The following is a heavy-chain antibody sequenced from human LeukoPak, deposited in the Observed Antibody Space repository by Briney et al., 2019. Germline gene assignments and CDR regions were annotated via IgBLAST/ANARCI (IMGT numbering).Heavy chain of an antibody. CDR2: IYYSGST. J-gene: IGHJ6*03. V-gene: IGHV4-59*01. Sequence: SETLSLTCTVSGGSISSYYWSWIRQPPGKGLEWIGYIYYSGSTNYNPSLKSRVTISVDTSKNQFSLKLSSVTAADTAVYYCARFGRYSSSWGVYYYYMDVWGKGTTVTISS. CDR1: GGSISSYY. D-gene: IGHD6-13*01. CDR3: ARFGRYSSSWGVYYYYMDV.